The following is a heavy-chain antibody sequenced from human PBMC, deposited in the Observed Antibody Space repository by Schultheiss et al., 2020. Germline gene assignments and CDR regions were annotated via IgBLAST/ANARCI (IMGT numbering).Heavy chain of an antibody. Sequence: GGSLRLSCAASGFTFSSYVMHWVRQAPGKGLEWVAVISYDGSNKYYADSVKGRFTISRDNSKNTLYLQMNSLRAEDTAVYYCAKRDGGESARYSGSYWGEYWGQGTLVTVSS. CDR3: AKRDGGESARYSGSYWGEY. D-gene: IGHD1-26*01. CDR2: ISYDGSNK. J-gene: IGHJ4*02. V-gene: IGHV3-30*18. CDR1: GFTFSSYV.